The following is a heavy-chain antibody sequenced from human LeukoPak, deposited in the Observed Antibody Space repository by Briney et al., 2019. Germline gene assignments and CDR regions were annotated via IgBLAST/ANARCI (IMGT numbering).Heavy chain of an antibody. J-gene: IGHJ4*02. V-gene: IGHV3-7*03. CDR1: GFTLSSYW. CDR2: IKQDGSEI. Sequence: GGSLRLSCAASGFTLSSYWMIWVRQAPGKGLEWVANIKQDGSEISYVDSVKGRFTISRDNAKNSLYLQMNSLRVEDTAVYYCARVDYGDYVNDYWGQGTLVTVSS. D-gene: IGHD4-17*01. CDR3: ARVDYGDYVNDY.